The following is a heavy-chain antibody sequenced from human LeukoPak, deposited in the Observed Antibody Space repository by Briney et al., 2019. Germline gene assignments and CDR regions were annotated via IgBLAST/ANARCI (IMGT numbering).Heavy chain of an antibody. J-gene: IGHJ4*02. D-gene: IGHD3-3*01. CDR3: ARDLGGYYDFWSGPGWKYYFDY. CDR2: ISSSSSYI. V-gene: IGHV3-21*01. CDR1: GFTFSSYS. Sequence: GGSLRLSCAASGFTFSSYSMNWVRQAPGKGQEWVPSISSSSSYIYYADSVKGRFTISRDNAKNSLYLQMNSLRAEDTAVYYCARDLGGYYDFWSGPGWKYYFDYWGQGTLVTVSS.